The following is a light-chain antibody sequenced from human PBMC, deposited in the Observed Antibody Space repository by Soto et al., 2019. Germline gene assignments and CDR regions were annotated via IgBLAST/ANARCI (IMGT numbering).Light chain of an antibody. CDR3: ASYAGRSTLV. Sequence: QSALTQPPSASGSPGQSVTISCTGTSRNVGEYNYVSWYQQHPAKAPKLVIYEVTKRPSGVPDRFSCSKSGNTASLTVSGLQAEDEADYYCASYAGRSTLVFGGGTQLTVL. J-gene: IGLJ2*01. V-gene: IGLV2-8*01. CDR1: SRNVGEYNY. CDR2: EVT.